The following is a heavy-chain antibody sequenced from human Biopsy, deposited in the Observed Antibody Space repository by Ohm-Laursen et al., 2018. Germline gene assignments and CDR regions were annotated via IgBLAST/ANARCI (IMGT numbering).Heavy chain of an antibody. Sequence: SLRLSCAASGFTFSSHAMTWVRQAPGKGLEWVSYITSSSTYINYVDSVKGRFTISRDNAENSLYLQMNSLRAEDTAVYYCARDNIPYCTSTSCDLFGMDVWGQGTTVTVS. CDR2: ITSSSTYI. CDR1: GFTFSSHA. D-gene: IGHD2-2*01. J-gene: IGHJ6*02. CDR3: ARDNIPYCTSTSCDLFGMDV. V-gene: IGHV3-21*05.